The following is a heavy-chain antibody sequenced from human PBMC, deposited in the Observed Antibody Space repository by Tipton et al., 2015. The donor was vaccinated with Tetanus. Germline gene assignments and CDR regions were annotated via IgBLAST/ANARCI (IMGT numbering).Heavy chain of an antibody. Sequence: GSLRLSCAGSGFLISSYAMNWVRQAPGKGLEWVSSISSTSSYIYYADSVKGRFTISRDNAKNSLFLQMDSLRAEDAAIYYCASGSTLDYWGQGALVTVSS. CDR3: ASGSTLDY. D-gene: IGHD6-25*01. CDR1: GFLISSYA. CDR2: ISSTSSYI. J-gene: IGHJ4*02. V-gene: IGHV3-21*01.